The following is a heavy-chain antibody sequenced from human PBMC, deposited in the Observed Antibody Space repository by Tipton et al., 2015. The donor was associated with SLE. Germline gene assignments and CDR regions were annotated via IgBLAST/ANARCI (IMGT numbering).Heavy chain of an antibody. Sequence: GLVKPSETLSLTCTVSGGSISKYYWSWIRQPPGKGLEWIGYIYYSGSTFYNPSLKSRVSISVDRSNNQFSLKLNSVTAADTAVYYCARERGERYTSRIDLWGQGTLVTVSS. D-gene: IGHD3-16*01. V-gene: IGHV4-59*06. CDR1: GGSISKYY. J-gene: IGHJ5*02. CDR2: IYYSGST. CDR3: ARERGERYTSRIDL.